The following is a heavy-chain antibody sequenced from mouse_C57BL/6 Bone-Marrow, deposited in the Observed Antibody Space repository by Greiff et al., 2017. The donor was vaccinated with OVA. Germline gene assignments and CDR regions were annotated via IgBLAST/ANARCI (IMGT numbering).Heavy chain of an antibody. D-gene: IGHD2-5*01. CDR1: GYTFTSYW. CDR3: ARDYSNYCYAMDY. Sequence: VKLQQPGTELVKPGASVKLSCKASGYTFTSYWMHWVKQRPGQGLEWIGNINPSNGGTNYNEKFKSKATLTVDKSSSTAYMQLSSLTSEDSAVYYCARDYSNYCYAMDYWGQGTSVTVSS. J-gene: IGHJ4*01. V-gene: IGHV1-53*01. CDR2: INPSNGGT.